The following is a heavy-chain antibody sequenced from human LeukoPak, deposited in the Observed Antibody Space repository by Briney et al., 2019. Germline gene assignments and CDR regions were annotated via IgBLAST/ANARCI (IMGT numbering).Heavy chain of an antibody. V-gene: IGHV4-4*02. Sequence: GSLRLSCAGSGFALKSYSLSWVRQAPGKGLEWIGYIYHSGSTYYNPSLKSRVTISVDRSKNQFSLKLSSVTAADTAVYYCARGQWELLQFAFDIWGQGTMVTVSS. CDR1: GFALKSYS. J-gene: IGHJ3*02. D-gene: IGHD1-26*01. CDR2: IYHSGST. CDR3: ARGQWELLQFAFDI.